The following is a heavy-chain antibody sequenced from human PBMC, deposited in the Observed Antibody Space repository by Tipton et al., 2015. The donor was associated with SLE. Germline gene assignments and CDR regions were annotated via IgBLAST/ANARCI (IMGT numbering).Heavy chain of an antibody. CDR3: ARLSGYDNYFGMDV. J-gene: IGHJ6*02. Sequence: TLSLTCSVTGYSISSGYFWGWFRQPPGRGLEWIGYIYYTGDTYYNPSLKSRVTISVDMSKNQFSLKLSSVTAADTAIYYCARLSGYDNYFGMDVWGQGTTVTVSS. D-gene: IGHD5-12*01. CDR2: IYYTGDT. V-gene: IGHV4-28*01. CDR1: GYSISSGYF.